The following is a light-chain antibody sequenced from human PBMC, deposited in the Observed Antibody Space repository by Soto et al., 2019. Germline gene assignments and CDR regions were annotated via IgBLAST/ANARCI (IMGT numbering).Light chain of an antibody. CDR1: SSNFGSKT. V-gene: IGLV1-44*01. CDR2: SIN. CDR3: TACDDSLNAYV. Sequence: QSVLTRPPSASGTPGQRVTISCSGSSSNFGSKTVNWYQQHPGTAPKLLIYSINPRPSGVAARFSGSKSGTSASLAISGLQTEDAAHYYSTACDDSLNAYVVGTGTKVTVL. J-gene: IGLJ1*01.